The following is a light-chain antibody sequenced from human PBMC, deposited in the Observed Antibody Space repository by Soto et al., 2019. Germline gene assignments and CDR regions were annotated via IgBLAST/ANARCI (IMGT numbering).Light chain of an antibody. J-gene: IGLJ1*01. V-gene: IGLV2-8*01. CDR1: SSDVGFYNF. CDR2: EVT. CDR3: ASYAGTTLFV. Sequence: QSALTQPPSASGSPGQSLTISCTGTSSDVGFYNFVSWYQQRPGKAPKLVIYEVTKRPSGVPDRFSGSKSGSTASLTVSGLQADDEADYYCASYAGTTLFVFGPATNVTVL.